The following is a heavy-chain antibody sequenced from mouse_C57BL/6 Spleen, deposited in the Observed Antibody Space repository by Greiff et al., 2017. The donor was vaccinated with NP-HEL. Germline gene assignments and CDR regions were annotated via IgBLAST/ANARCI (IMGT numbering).Heavy chain of an antibody. D-gene: IGHD4-1*01. Sequence: EVHLVESGEGLVKPGGSLKLSCAASGFTFSSYAMSWVRQTPEKRLEWVAYISSGGDYIYYADTVKGRFTISRDNTRNTLYLQMSSLKSEDTAMYYCTREGPNWSYFDYWGQGTTLTVSS. CDR2: ISSGGDYI. CDR1: GFTFSSYA. V-gene: IGHV5-9-1*02. J-gene: IGHJ2*01. CDR3: TREGPNWSYFDY.